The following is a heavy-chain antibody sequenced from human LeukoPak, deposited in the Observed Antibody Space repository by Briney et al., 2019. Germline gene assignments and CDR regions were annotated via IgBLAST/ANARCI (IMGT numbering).Heavy chain of an antibody. D-gene: IGHD3-22*01. Sequence: SVKVSCKASGGTFSSYGISWVRQAPGQGLEWMGRIIPILGIANYAQKFQGRVTITADKSTSTAYMELSSLRSKDTAVYYCARDPPPYDSSGYYSGEFDPWGQGTLVTVSS. CDR2: IIPILGIA. J-gene: IGHJ5*02. CDR3: ARDPPPYDSSGYYSGEFDP. CDR1: GGTFSSYG. V-gene: IGHV1-69*04.